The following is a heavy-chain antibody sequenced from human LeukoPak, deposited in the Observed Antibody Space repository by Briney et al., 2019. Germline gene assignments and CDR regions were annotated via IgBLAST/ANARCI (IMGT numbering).Heavy chain of an antibody. CDR1: GFAFDIYS. CDR2: ISSSSGTT. J-gene: IGHJ4*02. Sequence: GGSLRHPCAASGFAFDIYSMNWVRQAPGKGLEWVSYISSSSGTTHYADSVKGRFTISRDNAKNSLYLQMNSLRDEDTAVYYCARPLLGSDGLLYDYWGQGTLVTVSS. V-gene: IGHV3-48*02. D-gene: IGHD2-15*01. CDR3: ARPLLGSDGLLYDY.